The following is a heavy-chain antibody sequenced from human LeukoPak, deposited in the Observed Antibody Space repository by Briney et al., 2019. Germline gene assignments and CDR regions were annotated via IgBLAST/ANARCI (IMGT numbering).Heavy chain of an antibody. V-gene: IGHV4-34*01. CDR1: GGSISSYY. D-gene: IGHD3-9*01. CDR3: ASSRSYDILTNYWVYYFDN. CDR2: INNSGST. J-gene: IGHJ4*02. Sequence: SETLSLTCTVSGGSISSYYWGWIRQPPGKGLEWIGGINNSGSTNYNPSLKSRVTISVDTSKNQFSLKLSSVTAADTAVYYCASSRSYDILTNYWVYYFDNWGQGALVTVSS.